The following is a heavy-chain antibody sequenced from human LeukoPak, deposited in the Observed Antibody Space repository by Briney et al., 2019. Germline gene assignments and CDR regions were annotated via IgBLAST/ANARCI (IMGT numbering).Heavy chain of an antibody. CDR1: GGSISSGSYY. D-gene: IGHD6-19*01. J-gene: IGHJ4*02. V-gene: IGHV4-61*02. CDR2: IYTSGST. CDR3: ARSRGIAVAGTVDY. Sequence: TSETLSLTCTVSGGSISSGSYYWSWIRQPAGKGLEWIGRIYTSGSTNYNPSLKSRVTISVDTSKKQFSLKLSSVTAADTAVYYCARSRGIAVAGTVDYWGQGTLVTVSS.